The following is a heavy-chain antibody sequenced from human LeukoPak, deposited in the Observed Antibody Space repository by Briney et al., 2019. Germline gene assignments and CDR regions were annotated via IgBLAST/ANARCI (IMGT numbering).Heavy chain of an antibody. CDR3: AKGGGYEAQYYYYYLDV. V-gene: IGHV3-11*04. J-gene: IGHJ6*03. Sequence: GGSLRLSCAASGFTFSDYYMSWIRQAPGKGLEWVSYISSSGSTIYYADSVKGRFTISRDNAKNSLHLQMNSLRAEDTAVYYCAKGGGYEAQYYYYYLDVWGKGTTVTISS. CDR2: ISSSGSTI. CDR1: GFTFSDYY. D-gene: IGHD5-12*01.